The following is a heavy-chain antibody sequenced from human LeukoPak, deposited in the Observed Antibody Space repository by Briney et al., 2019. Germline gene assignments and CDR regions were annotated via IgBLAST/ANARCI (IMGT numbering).Heavy chain of an antibody. D-gene: IGHD6-19*01. J-gene: IGHJ4*02. CDR3: AREAKWLVRAPFDY. V-gene: IGHV4-34*01. CDR2: INHSGST. Sequence: PETLSLTCAVYGGSFSGYYWSWIRHPPGKGLEWIGEINHSGSTNYNPSLKSRVTISVYTSKNQFSLKLSSVTAADTAVYYCAREAKWLVRAPFDYWGQGTLVTVSS. CDR1: GGSFSGYY.